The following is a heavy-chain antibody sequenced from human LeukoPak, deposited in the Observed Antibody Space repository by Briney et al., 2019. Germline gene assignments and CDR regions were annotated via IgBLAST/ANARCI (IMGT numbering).Heavy chain of an antibody. Sequence: GGSLRLSCAASGFTLSSYSMNWVRQAPGKGLEWVSYISSSSRTIYYADSVKGRFTISRDNSKRTLYLHMNSLRAEDTAVYYCAKASVYDFWSGHYENYFDSWGQGTLVTVSS. V-gene: IGHV3-48*04. CDR2: ISSSSRTI. D-gene: IGHD3-3*01. CDR3: AKASVYDFWSGHYENYFDS. J-gene: IGHJ4*02. CDR1: GFTLSSYS.